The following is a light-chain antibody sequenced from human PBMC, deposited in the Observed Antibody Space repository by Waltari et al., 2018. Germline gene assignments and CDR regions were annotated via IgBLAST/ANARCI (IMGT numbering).Light chain of an antibody. CDR3: QVWDSGSNHYV. J-gene: IGLJ1*01. V-gene: IGLV3-21*02. CDR1: KIGSKN. Sequence: SYELTQPPSVPVAPGQTARITCHRDKIGSKNVHWYQHKPGQAPVLVVYDDGDRPSGIPERFSGSNSGNTAALTISRVDAGDEAEYYCQVWDSGSNHYVFGTVTKVTVL. CDR2: DDG.